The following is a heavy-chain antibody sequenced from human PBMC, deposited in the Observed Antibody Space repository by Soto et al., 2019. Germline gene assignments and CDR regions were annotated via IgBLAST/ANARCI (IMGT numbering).Heavy chain of an antibody. J-gene: IGHJ2*01. V-gene: IGHV3-23*01. CDR2: ISGRGGST. CDR1: GFIFSNYA. Sequence: EEQLLESGGGVVQRGGSLRLSCAASGFIFSNYAMTWVRQAPGKGLEWVSRISGRGGSTYYADSVKGRLTMSRDNSRNTLYLQMNSLGAEDPAIYFCARRAGGAVVWYSDLWGRGSLVTV. D-gene: IGHD2-21*01. CDR3: ARRAGGAVVWYSDL.